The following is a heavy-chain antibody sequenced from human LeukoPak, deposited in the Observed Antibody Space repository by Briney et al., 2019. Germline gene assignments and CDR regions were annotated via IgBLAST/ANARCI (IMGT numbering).Heavy chain of an antibody. CDR2: ISNNGRNK. J-gene: IGHJ4*02. CDR1: GFTFSTYA. Sequence: HAGGSLRLSCAASGFTFSTYAIHWVRQAPGKGLEWVAFISNNGRNKDYADSVKGRFTISRDNSKNTLYLQMDSLSAEDTAVYYCAKPRSGVAAPGTPLGYWGRGTLVTVSS. V-gene: IGHV3-30-3*02. CDR3: AKPRSGVAAPGTPLGY. D-gene: IGHD6-13*01.